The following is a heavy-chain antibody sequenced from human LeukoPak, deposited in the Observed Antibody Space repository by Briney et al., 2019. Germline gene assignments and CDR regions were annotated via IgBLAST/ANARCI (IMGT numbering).Heavy chain of an antibody. D-gene: IGHD6-13*01. J-gene: IGHJ4*02. Sequence: GASVKVSFKASGYSFTTYYMHWVRQAPGQGFEWMGLINPSGGPTSYAQKFQGRVTLTRDTSISTAYMELSRLTSDDTAVYYCAKDGRFSSSWPALDWGQGALVTVSS. V-gene: IGHV1-46*01. CDR1: GYSFTTYY. CDR2: INPSGGPT. CDR3: AKDGRFSSSWPALD.